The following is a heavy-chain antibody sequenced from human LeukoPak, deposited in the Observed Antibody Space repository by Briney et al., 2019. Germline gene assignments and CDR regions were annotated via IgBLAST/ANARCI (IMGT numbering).Heavy chain of an antibody. CDR3: ARERIAAAGLYYFDY. Sequence: SETLSLTCAVYGGSFSGYYWSWIRQPPGKGLEWIGEINHSGSTNYNPSLKSRVTMSVDTSKNQFSLKLSSVTAADTAVYYCARERIAAAGLYYFDYWGQGTLVTVSS. D-gene: IGHD6-13*01. J-gene: IGHJ4*02. V-gene: IGHV4-34*01. CDR1: GGSFSGYY. CDR2: INHSGST.